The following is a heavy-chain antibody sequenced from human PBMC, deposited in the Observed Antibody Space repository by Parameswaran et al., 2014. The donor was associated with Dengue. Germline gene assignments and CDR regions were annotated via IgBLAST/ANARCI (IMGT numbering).Heavy chain of an antibody. CDR2: INPGGGGT. CDR3: ARDNGYSHDDYYYSMDV. D-gene: IGHD5-12*01. Sequence: WVRQAPGQGLEWMGMINPGGGGTTYAQSFQGRVAMTRDTSTSTAYMELSSLRSEDTAVYYCARDNGYSHDDYYYSMDVWGQGTTVTVSS. V-gene: IGHV1-46*01. J-gene: IGHJ6*02.